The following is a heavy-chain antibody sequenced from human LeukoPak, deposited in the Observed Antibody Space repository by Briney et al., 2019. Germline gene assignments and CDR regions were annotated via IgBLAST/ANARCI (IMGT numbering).Heavy chain of an antibody. CDR1: GFTFGTYG. Sequence: PGGSLRLSCAASGFTFGTYGMGWVRQAPGKGLEWVSSISYSDDSTYYADSVKGRFTISRDNSKNTLSLQMNSQRAEDTAVYYCVKHSLYYYGSGTYFDYWGQGTLVTVSS. CDR2: ISYSDDST. J-gene: IGHJ4*02. CDR3: VKHSLYYYGSGTYFDY. D-gene: IGHD3-10*01. V-gene: IGHV3-23*01.